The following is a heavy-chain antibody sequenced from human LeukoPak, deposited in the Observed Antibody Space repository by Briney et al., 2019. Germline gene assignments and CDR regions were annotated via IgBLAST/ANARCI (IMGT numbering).Heavy chain of an antibody. D-gene: IGHD6-13*01. Sequence: ASVKVSCKASGYTFTSYYMHWVRQAPGQGLEWMGIINPSGGSTSYAQKFQGRVTMTRDTSTSTVYMELSSLRSEDTAVYYCARGPDYAHYSSPWEGAFDIWGQGTKATVSS. CDR2: INPSGGST. J-gene: IGHJ3*02. V-gene: IGHV1-46*01. CDR1: GYTFTSYY. CDR3: ARGPDYAHYSSPWEGAFDI.